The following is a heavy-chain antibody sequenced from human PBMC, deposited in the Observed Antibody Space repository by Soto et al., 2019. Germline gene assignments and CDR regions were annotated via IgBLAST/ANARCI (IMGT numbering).Heavy chain of an antibody. CDR2: ISYDGSNK. V-gene: IGHV3-30*18. CDR3: AKWELLPPYYYYYGMDV. J-gene: IGHJ6*02. D-gene: IGHD1-26*01. CDR1: GFTFSSYG. Sequence: GGSLRLSCAASGFTFSSYGMHWVRQAPGKGLEWVAVISYDGSNKYYADSVKGRFTISRDNSKNTLYLQMNSLRAEDTAVYYCAKWELLPPYYYYYGMDVWGQGTTVTVSS.